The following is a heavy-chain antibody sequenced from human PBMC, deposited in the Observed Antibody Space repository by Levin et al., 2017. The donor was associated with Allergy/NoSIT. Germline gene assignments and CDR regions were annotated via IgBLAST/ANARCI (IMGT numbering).Heavy chain of an antibody. V-gene: IGHV4-61*02. D-gene: IGHD5-18*01. CDR1: GGSISGDNSY. CDR2: IYTSGST. J-gene: IGHJ4*02. Sequence: KPSETLSLTCTVSGGSISGDNSYWSWIRQPAGKGLEWIGRIYTSGSTNYIPSLKSRVTILLDRSKNQFSLRLSSVTAADTAVYYCARAKLGGRGFSYGSDSWGQGTLVTVSS. CDR3: ARAKLGGRGFSYGSDS.